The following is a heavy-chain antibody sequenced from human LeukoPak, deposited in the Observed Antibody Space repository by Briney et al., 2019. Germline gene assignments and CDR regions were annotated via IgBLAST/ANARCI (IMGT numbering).Heavy chain of an antibody. V-gene: IGHV3-21*01. CDR2: ISTFSNYI. D-gene: IGHD6-19*01. CDR3: ARGHEDSAGFLDS. J-gene: IGHJ4*02. CDR1: GFTFSNHY. Sequence: GGALSLSCAASGFTFSNHYMTWVRQAPGKGLEWVSSISTFSNYIYYADSVKGRFTISRDNAKNSLYLQMNSLRAEETAVYFCARGHEDSAGFLDSWGQGTLVTVSS.